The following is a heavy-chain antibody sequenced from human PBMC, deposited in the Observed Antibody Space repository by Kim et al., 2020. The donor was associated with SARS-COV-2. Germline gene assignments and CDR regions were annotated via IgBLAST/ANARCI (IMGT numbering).Heavy chain of an antibody. CDR2: IKSKTDGGTT. CDR3: TTPIWGLRYFDWQRDENWFDT. D-gene: IGHD3-9*01. J-gene: IGHJ5*01. CDR1: GFTFSNAW. V-gene: IGHV3-15*01. Sequence: GGSLRLSCAASGFTFSNAWMSWVRQAPGKGLEWVGRIKSKTDGGTTDYAAPVKGRFTISREESKNTLYLQMNSLKTEDTAVYYCTTPIWGLRYFDWQRDENWFDTWGHGTLVTVSS.